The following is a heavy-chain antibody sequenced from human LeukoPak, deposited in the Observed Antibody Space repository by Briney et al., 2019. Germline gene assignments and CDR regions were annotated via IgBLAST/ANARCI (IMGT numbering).Heavy chain of an antibody. CDR3: VRSVVARGDLPY. V-gene: IGHV1-3*01. CDR1: GYNFIMYA. D-gene: IGHD2-21*02. Sequence: ASVTVSCKASGYNFIMYAVHWVRQAPGQRLEWMGWINGGNGNTKYSQNFQGRVTITRDTSASTAYMELSSLRSEDTAVYYCVRSVVARGDLPYWGQGTLVTVSS. J-gene: IGHJ4*02. CDR2: INGGNGNT.